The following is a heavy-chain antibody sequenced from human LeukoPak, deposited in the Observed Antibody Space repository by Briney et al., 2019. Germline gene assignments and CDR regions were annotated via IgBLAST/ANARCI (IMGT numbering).Heavy chain of an antibody. CDR1: GYIFTNYG. CDR2: ISAYNGNT. V-gene: IGHV1-18*01. CDR3: ARGRQHVDIVATTYDY. D-gene: IGHD5-12*01. J-gene: IGHJ4*02. Sequence: GASVKVSCKASGYIFTNYGFSWVRQAPGQGLEWMGWISAYNGNTNFAQQLQGRVTMTTDTSTSTAYMELRSLRSDDTAVYYCARGRQHVDIVATTYDYWGQGTLVTVSS.